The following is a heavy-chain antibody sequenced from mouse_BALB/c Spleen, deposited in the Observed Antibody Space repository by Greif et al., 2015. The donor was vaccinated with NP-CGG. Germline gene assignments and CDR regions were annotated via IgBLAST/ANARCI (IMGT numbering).Heavy chain of an antibody. J-gene: IGHJ1*01. CDR2: IRNEANGYTT. Sequence: EVQLQQSGGGLVQPGGSLRLSCATSGFTFTDYYMSWVRQPPGKALEWLGFIRNEANGYTTEYSASVKGRFTISRDNSQSILYLQMNTLRAEDSATYYCARGSRHFDVWGAGTTGTVSS. CDR1: GFTFTDYY. CDR3: ARGSRHFDV. V-gene: IGHV7-3*02.